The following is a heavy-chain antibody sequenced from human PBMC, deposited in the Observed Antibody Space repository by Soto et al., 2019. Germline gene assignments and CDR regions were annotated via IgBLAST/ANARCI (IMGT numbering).Heavy chain of an antibody. CDR1: GASISSSNW. CDR3: AKRTWGMDV. CDR2: IYHIGHT. Sequence: QVQLQESGPGLVKPSGTLSLTCAVSGASISSSNWGSWVRQPPGKGLEWIGEIYHIGHTNYNPSLERRVTISVDKSTNQFSLRLSSVTAADTAVYYCAKRTWGMDVWGQGTTVIVSS. V-gene: IGHV4-4*02. D-gene: IGHD2-8*01. J-gene: IGHJ6*02.